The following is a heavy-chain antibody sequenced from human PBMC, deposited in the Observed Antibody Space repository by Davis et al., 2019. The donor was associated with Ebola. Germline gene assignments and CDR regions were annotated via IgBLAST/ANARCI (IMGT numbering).Heavy chain of an antibody. D-gene: IGHD4-11*01. Sequence: HTGGSLRLSCAASGFTFSRYWMYWVRQALGGGLVLVSRIKSDGSTISYADSVKGRFTISRDNSKNTLYLQMNSLRAEDTAVYYCARDLQSLVDGMDVWSQGTTVTVSS. CDR2: IKSDGSTI. J-gene: IGHJ6*02. V-gene: IGHV3-74*01. CDR1: GFTFSRYW. CDR3: ARDLQSLVDGMDV.